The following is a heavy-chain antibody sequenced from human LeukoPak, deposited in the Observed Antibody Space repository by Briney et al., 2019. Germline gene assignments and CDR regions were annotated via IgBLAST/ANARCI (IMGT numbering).Heavy chain of an antibody. CDR1: GFRFSSHW. D-gene: IGHD2-21*02. CDR3: ARDTLPPFDY. Sequence: GGSLRLSCAASGFRFSSHWMNWVRQAPGKGLEWVSYISSSGSTIYYADSVKGRFTISRDNAKESLYLQMNSLRAEDTAVYYCARDTLPPFDYWGQGTLVTVSS. V-gene: IGHV3-48*03. J-gene: IGHJ4*02. CDR2: ISSSGSTI.